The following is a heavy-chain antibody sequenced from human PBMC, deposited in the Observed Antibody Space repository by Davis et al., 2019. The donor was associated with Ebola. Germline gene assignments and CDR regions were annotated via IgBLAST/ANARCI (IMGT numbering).Heavy chain of an antibody. Sequence: SETLSLTCTVSGGSISSSSYYWGWIRQPPGKGLEWIGEINHSGSTNYNPSLKSRVTISVDTSKNQFSLKLSSVTAADTAVYYCARQSIAARYYGMDVWGQGTTVTVSS. V-gene: IGHV4-39*01. D-gene: IGHD6-6*01. J-gene: IGHJ6*02. CDR2: INHSGST. CDR1: GGSISSSSYY. CDR3: ARQSIAARYYGMDV.